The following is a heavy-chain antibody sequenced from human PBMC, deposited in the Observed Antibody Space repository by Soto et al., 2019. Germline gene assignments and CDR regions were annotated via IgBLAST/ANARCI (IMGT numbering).Heavy chain of an antibody. Sequence: SETLSLTCAIYGGSFSNYYWNWIRQPPGKRLEWMGKINHNGSTNYSPSLKSRLTISVDTSKNQFSLKLISVTAADTAVYFCGRGRGYSNAWGSYYAGMDVWGQGTTGTVSS. D-gene: IGHD6-19*01. CDR3: GRGRGYSNAWGSYYAGMDV. V-gene: IGHV4-34*01. CDR1: GGSFSNYY. CDR2: INHNGST. J-gene: IGHJ6*02.